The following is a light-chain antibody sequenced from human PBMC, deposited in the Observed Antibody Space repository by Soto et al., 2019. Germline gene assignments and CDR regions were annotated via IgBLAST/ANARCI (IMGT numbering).Light chain of an antibody. CDR1: QNVRSNE. J-gene: IGKJ4*01. CDR3: QQYGSSPLT. Sequence: EIVLTQSPGTLSLSPGERATLSGRASQNVRSNELAWYQQKPGQAPRLLIYGASSRATAIPDRVSGSGSGTDFALTVSRLEPDDFAVYYCQQYGSSPLTFAGGTKVEF. CDR2: GAS. V-gene: IGKV3-20*01.